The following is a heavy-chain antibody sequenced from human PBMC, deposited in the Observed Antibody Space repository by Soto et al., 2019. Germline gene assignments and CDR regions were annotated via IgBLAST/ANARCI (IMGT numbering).Heavy chain of an antibody. D-gene: IGHD6-13*01. CDR1: GLSFGSSW. CDR3: ARDVSPGSSSLYLDAFDI. CDR2: IKKDGSKI. V-gene: IGHV3-7*05. J-gene: IGHJ3*02. Sequence: EVQLVESGGDLVQPGGSLSLSCAASGLSFGSSWMTWVGQAPGKGLEWVANIKKDGSKINYLDSVRGRFTVSRDNAKNSLYLEMNSLRAEDTALYYCARDVSPGSSSLYLDAFDIWGQGTMVTVSS.